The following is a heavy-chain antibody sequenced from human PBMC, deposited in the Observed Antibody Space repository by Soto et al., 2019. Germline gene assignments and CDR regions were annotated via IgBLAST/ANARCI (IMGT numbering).Heavy chain of an antibody. CDR3: ARTGDGHHDFLDY. V-gene: IGHV3-7*01. CDR1: GFTFSSYW. J-gene: IGHJ4*02. CDR2: IDEDGSEY. Sequence: DLEESGGGLVHPGGSLTLSCAASGFTFSSYWMNWVRQAPGKGLEWVANIDEDGSEYNDAESVRGRFTISRDNAKNTLYLQMNSLRAADTAVYYCARTGDGHHDFLDYWGQGILVSVSS. D-gene: IGHD1-1*01.